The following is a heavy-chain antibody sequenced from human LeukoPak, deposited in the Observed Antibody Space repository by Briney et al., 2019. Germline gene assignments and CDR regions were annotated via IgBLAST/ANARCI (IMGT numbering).Heavy chain of an antibody. Sequence: GGSLRLSCAASGFTFSDYWMNWVRKAPGKGLEWVANINQDGTVKYYMDSVEGRFTFSRDNGRNSLYLQMNSLRAEDTAVYYCARSRGDYERGYFDYWGQGTLVTVSS. CDR1: GFTFSDYW. D-gene: IGHD4-17*01. J-gene: IGHJ4*02. V-gene: IGHV3-7*01. CDR2: INQDGTVK. CDR3: ARSRGDYERGYFDY.